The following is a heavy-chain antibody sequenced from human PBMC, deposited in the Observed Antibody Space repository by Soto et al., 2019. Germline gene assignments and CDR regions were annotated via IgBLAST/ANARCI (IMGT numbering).Heavy chain of an antibody. CDR1: GFTFSSYR. CDR2: ISSSSSYI. J-gene: IGHJ6*02. Sequence: GGSLRLSCAASGFTFSSYRMNWVRPAPGKGLEWVSSISSSSSYIYYADSVKGRFTISRDNAKNSLYLQMNSLRAEDTAVYYCARSYGDWIYYYYGMDVWGQGTTVTVSS. V-gene: IGHV3-21*01. CDR3: ARSYGDWIYYYYGMDV. D-gene: IGHD4-17*01.